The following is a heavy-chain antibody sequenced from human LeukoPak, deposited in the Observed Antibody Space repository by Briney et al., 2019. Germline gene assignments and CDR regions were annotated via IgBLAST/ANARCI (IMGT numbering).Heavy chain of an antibody. D-gene: IGHD2-15*01. CDR1: GYTFTAYY. CDR2: IDASTGDT. CDR3: ASEAFCAGGRCYVQRVAS. Sequence: ASLRLSCKASGYTFTAYYMHWVRQAPGQGLEWMGWIDASTGDTKYAQKFQGRVTISRDTTTGTSYMELGSLISGDTAVYYCASEAFCAGGRCYVQRVASWGPGTLVTVSS. J-gene: IGHJ4*02. V-gene: IGHV1-2*02.